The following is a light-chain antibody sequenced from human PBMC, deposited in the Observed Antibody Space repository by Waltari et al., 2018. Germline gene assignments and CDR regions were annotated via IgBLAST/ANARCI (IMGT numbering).Light chain of an antibody. CDR3: SSYISSSTLEL. V-gene: IGLV2-14*03. CDR1: SSDVGGYNY. CDR2: DVS. Sequence: QSALTQPASVSGSPGQSITISCTGTSSDVGGYNYVSWYQQHPGKAPKLIIYDVSNRPSWVSNRVAGSKSGNTASLTISGLQAEDETDYYCSSYISSSTLELFGGGTSLTVL. J-gene: IGLJ2*01.